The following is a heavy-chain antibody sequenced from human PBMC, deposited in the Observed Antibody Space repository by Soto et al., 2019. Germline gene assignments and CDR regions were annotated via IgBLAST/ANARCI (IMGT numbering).Heavy chain of an antibody. CDR2: IWYDGSNK. J-gene: IGHJ6*02. D-gene: IGHD2-15*01. V-gene: IGHV3-33*01. CDR3: AREFYCSGGSCYLFYYYYYGMDV. Sequence: GGSLRLSCAASGFTFSSYGMHWVRQAPGKGLEWVAVIWYDGSNKYYADSVKGRFTISRDNSKNTLYLQMNSLRAEDTAAYYCAREFYCSGGSCYLFYYYYYGMDVWGQGTTVTVSS. CDR1: GFTFSSYG.